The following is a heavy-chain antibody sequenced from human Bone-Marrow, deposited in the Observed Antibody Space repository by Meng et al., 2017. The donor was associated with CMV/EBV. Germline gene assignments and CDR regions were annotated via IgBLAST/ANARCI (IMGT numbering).Heavy chain of an antibody. CDR3: ARVPRIYSGGLDY. Sequence: GESLKISCAASGFTFSSYGMHWVRQAPGKGLEWVSSISSSSSYIYYADSVKGRFTISRDNAKNSLYLQMNSLRAEDTAVYYCARVPRIYSGGLDYWGQGTLVTVSS. CDR2: ISSSSSYI. D-gene: IGHD1-26*01. CDR1: GFTFSSYG. V-gene: IGHV3-21*01. J-gene: IGHJ4*02.